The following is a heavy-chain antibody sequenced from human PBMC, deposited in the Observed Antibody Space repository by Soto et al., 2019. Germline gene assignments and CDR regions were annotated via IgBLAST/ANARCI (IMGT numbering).Heavy chain of an antibody. J-gene: IGHJ4*02. Sequence: GGSLRLSCAASGFTFSSYAMSWVRQAPGKGLEWVSAISGSGGSTYYADSVKGRFTISRDNSKNTLYLQMNSLRAEDTAVYYCAKRAYNCSGGSLCKTPGYYFDYWGQGTLVTVSS. CDR2: ISGSGGST. D-gene: IGHD2-15*01. V-gene: IGHV3-23*01. CDR1: GFTFSSYA. CDR3: AKRAYNCSGGSLCKTPGYYFDY.